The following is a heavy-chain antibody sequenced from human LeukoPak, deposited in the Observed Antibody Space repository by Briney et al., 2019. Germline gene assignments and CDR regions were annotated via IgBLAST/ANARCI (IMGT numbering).Heavy chain of an antibody. CDR3: AQDGAWLRFDS. CDR1: GFTLSSYA. J-gene: IGHJ4*02. CDR2: ISVSGNT. D-gene: IGHD5-12*01. Sequence: PGGSLRLSCAASGFTLSSYAMSWVRQGPGKGLEWVSAISVSGNTYHADSVKGRFTISRDNSKNTLYLYMNSLRDEDTAIYYCAQDGAWLRFDSWGQGTLVTVSS. V-gene: IGHV3-23*01.